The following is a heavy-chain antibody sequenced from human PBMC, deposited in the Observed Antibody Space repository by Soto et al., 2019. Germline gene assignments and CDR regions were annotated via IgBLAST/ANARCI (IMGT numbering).Heavy chain of an antibody. CDR1: GFTFSNFA. V-gene: IGHV3-23*01. CDR3: AKIKRLGAAADYYYGMDV. J-gene: IGHJ6*02. Sequence: GGSLRLSCVASGFTFSNFAMSWVRQAPGKGLEWVSVISNTGGSTYYADSVKGRFTISRDNSKNTLYLQMNITRAEDTAVYYCAKIKRLGAAADYYYGMDVWGQGTTVTVSS. CDR2: ISNTGGST. D-gene: IGHD6-13*01.